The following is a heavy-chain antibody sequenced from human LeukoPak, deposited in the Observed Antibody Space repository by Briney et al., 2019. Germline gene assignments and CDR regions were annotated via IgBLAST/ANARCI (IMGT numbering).Heavy chain of an antibody. CDR2: IRYDGRDI. V-gene: IGHV3-30*02. J-gene: IGHJ4*02. Sequence: PGGSLRLSCAASGFTFSSHGMYWVRQAPGKGLEWVTFIRYDGRDIYYVDSVKGRFTISRDNSKNTLYLQMNSLRAEDTAVYYCATNRSGYFFDWGQGTLVTVSS. CDR3: ATNRSGYFFD. D-gene: IGHD3-22*01. CDR1: GFTFSSHG.